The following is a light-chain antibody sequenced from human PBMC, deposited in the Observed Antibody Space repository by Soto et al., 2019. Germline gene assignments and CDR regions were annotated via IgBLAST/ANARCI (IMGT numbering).Light chain of an antibody. CDR3: QQYNNWPPIT. V-gene: IGKV3-20*01. J-gene: IGKJ5*01. Sequence: EIVLTHSPGTLSLSPVERATLSCRSSQSVTSTYLAWYQQRPGQAPRLVVYGASNRATGVPDRFSGSGSGTEFTLTISSLQSEDFAVYYCQQYNNWPPITFGQGTRLEIK. CDR1: QSVTSTY. CDR2: GAS.